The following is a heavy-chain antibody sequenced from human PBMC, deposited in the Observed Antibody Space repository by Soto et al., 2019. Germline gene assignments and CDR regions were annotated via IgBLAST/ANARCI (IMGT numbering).Heavy chain of an antibody. CDR1: RYTFTSHG. D-gene: IGHD3-9*01. CDR3: ARLLTEGATFREDAFDL. J-gene: IGHJ3*01. Sequence: QIQLMQSGGDVKTPGASLKVSCTTSRYTFTSHGIACVRQAPGQGLEWMGWISTFNGKTDYAQKLQGRVTMTADTITSTVHMKQRSLRSDVTDVYYCARLLTEGATFREDAFDLWGPWTKVTVSS. CDR2: ISTFNGKT. V-gene: IGHV1-18*01.